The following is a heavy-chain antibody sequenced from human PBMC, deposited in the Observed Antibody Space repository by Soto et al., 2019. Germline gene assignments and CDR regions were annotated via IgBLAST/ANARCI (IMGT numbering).Heavy chain of an antibody. D-gene: IGHD2-15*01. V-gene: IGHV1-69*13. CDR1: GGTFSTFG. J-gene: IGHJ3*02. CDR2: IIPFFGTA. Sequence: GASVKVSCKASGGTFSTFGISWVRQAPGQGLEWMGGIIPFFGTAKYSQKFEDRISITADESTNTAYMELSSLRSEDTAVYYCARAYCSGASRYPSGAFDIWGQGTMVTFSS. CDR3: ARAYCSGASRYPSGAFDI.